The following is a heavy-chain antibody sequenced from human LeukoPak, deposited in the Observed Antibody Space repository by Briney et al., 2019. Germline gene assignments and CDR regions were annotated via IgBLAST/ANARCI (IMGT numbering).Heavy chain of an antibody. D-gene: IGHD5-12*01. CDR3: AKDRYSGYAYYFDY. CDR1: GFTFDDYA. Sequence: GGSLRLSCAASGFTFDDYAVHWVRQAPGKGLEWVSGISWNSGSIGYADSVKGRFTISRDNAKNSLYLQMNSLRAEDTALYYCAKDRYSGYAYYFDYWGQGTLVTVSS. CDR2: ISWNSGSI. V-gene: IGHV3-9*01. J-gene: IGHJ4*02.